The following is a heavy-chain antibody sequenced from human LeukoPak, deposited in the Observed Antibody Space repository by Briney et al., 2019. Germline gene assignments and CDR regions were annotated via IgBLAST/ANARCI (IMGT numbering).Heavy chain of an antibody. CDR2: INPSGGST. CDR3: ARDFRMSHSSSGGGFDY. J-gene: IGHJ4*02. CDR1: GDTFSSYA. D-gene: IGHD6-6*01. Sequence: ASVKVSCKASGDTFSSYAISWVRQAPGQGLEWMGIINPSGGSTSYAQKFQGRVTMTRDTSTSTVYMELSSLRSEDTAVYYCARDFRMSHSSSGGGFDYWGQGTLVTVSS. V-gene: IGHV1-46*01.